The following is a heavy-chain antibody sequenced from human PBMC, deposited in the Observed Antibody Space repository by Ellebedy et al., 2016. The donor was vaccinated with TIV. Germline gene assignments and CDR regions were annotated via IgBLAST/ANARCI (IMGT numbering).Heavy chain of an antibody. D-gene: IGHD6-13*01. CDR3: ARGQSSSWYLAGGFDY. V-gene: IGHV4-4*02. CDR2: IYHSGST. Sequence: MPSETLSLTCAVSGGSISSSNWWSWVRQPPGKGLEWIGEIYHSGSTNYNPSLKSRVTISVDKSKNQFSLKLSSVTAADTAVYYCARGQSSSWYLAGGFDYWGQGTLVTVTS. J-gene: IGHJ4*02. CDR1: GGSISSSNW.